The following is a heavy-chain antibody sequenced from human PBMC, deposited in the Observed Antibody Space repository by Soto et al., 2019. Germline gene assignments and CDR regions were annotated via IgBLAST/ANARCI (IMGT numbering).Heavy chain of an antibody. D-gene: IGHD3-3*01. Sequence: AGGSLRLSCAASGFTFSSYAMSWVRQAPGKGLEWVSAISGSGGSTYYADSVKGRFTISRDNSKNTLYLQMNSLRAEDTAVYYCAKHNYDFWSGLGNWGQGTLVTVSS. V-gene: IGHV3-23*01. CDR3: AKHNYDFWSGLGN. CDR1: GFTFSSYA. J-gene: IGHJ4*02. CDR2: ISGSGGST.